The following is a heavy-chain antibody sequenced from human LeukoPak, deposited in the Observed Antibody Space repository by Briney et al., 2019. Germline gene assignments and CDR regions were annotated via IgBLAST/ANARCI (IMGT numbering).Heavy chain of an antibody. CDR1: GYTFTSYY. V-gene: IGHV1-46*01. J-gene: IGHJ3*02. Sequence: ASVKVSCKASGYTFTSYYMHWVRQAPGQGLEWMGIINPSGGSTSYAQKFQGRVTMTRDMSTSTVYMELSSLRSEDTAVYYCARDREYCSGGSCGDAFDIWGQGTMVTVSS. CDR2: INPSGGST. D-gene: IGHD2-15*01. CDR3: ARDREYCSGGSCGDAFDI.